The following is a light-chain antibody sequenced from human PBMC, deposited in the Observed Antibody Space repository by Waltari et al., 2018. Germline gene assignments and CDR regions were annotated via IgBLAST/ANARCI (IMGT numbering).Light chain of an antibody. CDR1: STDIGAYNY. J-gene: IGLJ2*01. CDR3: SSYTKSRTVV. Sequence: QSALTQPASVSGSPGQSTTISCTGTSTDIGAYNYVSWYQQHPGKAPTLLTYDVFERPSGVSNRFFGSKSGNTASLMISGLQAEDEADYFCSSYTKSRTVVFDGGTKLTVL. CDR2: DVF. V-gene: IGLV2-14*03.